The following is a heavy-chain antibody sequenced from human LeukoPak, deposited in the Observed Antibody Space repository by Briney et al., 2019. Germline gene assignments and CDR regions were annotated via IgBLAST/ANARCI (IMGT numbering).Heavy chain of an antibody. CDR1: GGSISSYY. CDR2: IYYSGST. D-gene: IGHD3-22*01. CDR3: ARFAEGYYDSSGYPSQAFDY. J-gene: IGHJ4*02. V-gene: IGHV4-59*12. Sequence: SETLSLTCTVSGGSISSYYWNWIRQSPGKGLEWIGYIYYSGSTNYNPSLKSRVGISVDTSKNQFSLKLSSVTAADTAVYYCARFAEGYYDSSGYPSQAFDYWGQGTLVTVSS.